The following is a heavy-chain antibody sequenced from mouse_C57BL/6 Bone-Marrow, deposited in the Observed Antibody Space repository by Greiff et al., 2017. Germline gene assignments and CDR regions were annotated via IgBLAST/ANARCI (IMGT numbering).Heavy chain of an antibody. V-gene: IGHV1-15*01. CDR3: TIRGYYYGSSPYYFDY. CDR1: GYTFTDYE. J-gene: IGHJ2*01. D-gene: IGHD1-1*01. CDR2: IDPETGGT. Sequence: VQLQPSGAELVRPGASVTLSCKASGYTFTDYEMHWVKQTPVHGLEWIGAIDPETGGTAYNQKFKGKAILTADKSSSTAYMELRSLTSEDSAVYYCTIRGYYYGSSPYYFDYWGQGTTLTGSS.